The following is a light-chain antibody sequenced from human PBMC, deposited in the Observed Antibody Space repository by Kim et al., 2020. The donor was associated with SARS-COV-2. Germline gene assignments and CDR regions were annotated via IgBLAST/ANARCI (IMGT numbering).Light chain of an antibody. CDR2: GAS. Sequence: LAPGERATLACRASQSVNSSKLAWYQQKPGQAPRLLIYGASSRAAGVPDRFSGSGSGTDFTLTVSRLEPEDFAVYFCQQYGSPPRTFGQGTKLEI. CDR3: QQYGSPPRT. CDR1: QSVNSSK. J-gene: IGKJ2*01. V-gene: IGKV3-20*01.